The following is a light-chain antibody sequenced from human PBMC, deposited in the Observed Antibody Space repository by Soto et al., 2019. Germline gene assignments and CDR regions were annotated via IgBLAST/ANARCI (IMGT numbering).Light chain of an antibody. CDR2: RAS. J-gene: IGKJ1*01. V-gene: IGKV1-5*03. CDR1: QSISNW. Sequence: DIHMTQSPSTLSASVLERVTITCRASQSISNWLAWYQQKPGKAPKLLIYRASSLESGVPSRFSGSGSGTEFTLTISSLQPDDFATYFCQQYNTYSTFGQGTKVDIK. CDR3: QQYNTYST.